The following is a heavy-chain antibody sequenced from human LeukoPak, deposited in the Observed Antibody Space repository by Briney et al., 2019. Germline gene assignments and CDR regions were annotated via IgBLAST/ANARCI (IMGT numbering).Heavy chain of an antibody. CDR1: GYTFTGYY. D-gene: IGHD3-3*01. CDR2: INPNSGGT. J-gene: IGHJ4*02. V-gene: IGHV1-2*02. Sequence: ASVKVSCKASGYTFTGYYMHWVRQAPGQGLEWMGWINPNSGGTSYAQKFRGRVTMTRDTSISTAYMELSRLRSDDTAVYYCARGYYDFWSGYYAEVDYWGQGTLVTVSS. CDR3: ARGYYDFWSGYYAEVDY.